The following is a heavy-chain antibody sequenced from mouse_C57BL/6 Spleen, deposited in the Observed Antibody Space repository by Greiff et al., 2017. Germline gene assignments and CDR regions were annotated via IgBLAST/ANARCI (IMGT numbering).Heavy chain of an antibody. CDR2: IDPSDSYT. V-gene: IGHV1-69*01. J-gene: IGHJ2*01. Sequence: QVQLQQPGAELVMPGASVKLSCKASGYTFTSYWMPWVKQRPGQGLEWIGEIDPSDSYTNYNQKFKGKSTLTVDKSSSTAYMQLSSLTSEDSAVYYCARSFYGKRDYFDYWGQGTTLTVSS. CDR3: ARSFYGKRDYFDY. D-gene: IGHD2-10*01. CDR1: GYTFTSYW.